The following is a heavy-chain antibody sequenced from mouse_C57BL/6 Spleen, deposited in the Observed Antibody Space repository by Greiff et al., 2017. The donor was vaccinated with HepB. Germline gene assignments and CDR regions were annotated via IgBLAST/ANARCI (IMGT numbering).Heavy chain of an antibody. J-gene: IGHJ4*01. V-gene: IGHV1-50*01. D-gene: IGHD1-1*01. CDR3: ARSTVVATSDYAMDY. CDR1: GYTFTSYW. Sequence: QVQLQQPGAELVKPGASVKLSCKASGYTFTSYWMQWVKQRPGQGLEWIGEIDPSDSYTNYNQKFKGKATLTVDTSTSTAYMQLSSLTSEDSAVYYCARSTVVATSDYAMDYWGQGTSVTVSS. CDR2: IDPSDSYT.